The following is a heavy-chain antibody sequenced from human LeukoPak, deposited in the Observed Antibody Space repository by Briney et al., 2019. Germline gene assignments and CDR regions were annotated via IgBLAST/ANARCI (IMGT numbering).Heavy chain of an antibody. CDR2: ISADGRA. D-gene: IGHD1-26*01. V-gene: IGHV3-43*02. CDR1: GMNFEKYA. Sequence: GGSLRLSCVASGMNFEKYAMHWVRQRPGKGLEWVAVISADGRADHADSVKGRFTVSRDNSKESLFLDMSSLRDEDSALYYCATWAFYHGLDVWGQGTTVIVSS. J-gene: IGHJ6*02. CDR3: ATWAFYHGLDV.